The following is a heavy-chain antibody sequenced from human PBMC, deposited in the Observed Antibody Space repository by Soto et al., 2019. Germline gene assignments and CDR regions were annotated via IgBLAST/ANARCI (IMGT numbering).Heavy chain of an antibody. Sequence: PAEALKISCQGTGYRFSSSWIVWGRQKPGKGLEWLGNVYPSDSDVRYSPAVEGQVTISADNSINTVYLQLLYLKSSDTAIYSCKKGDISPFDCWGQGTTVTGAS. CDR2: VYPSDSDV. D-gene: IGHD3-16*01. J-gene: IGHJ4*02. CDR3: KKGDISPFDC. CDR1: GYRFSSSW. V-gene: IGHV5-51*01.